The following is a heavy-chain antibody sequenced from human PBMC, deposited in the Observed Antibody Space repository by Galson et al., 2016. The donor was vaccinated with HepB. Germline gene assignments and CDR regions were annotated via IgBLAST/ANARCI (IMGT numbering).Heavy chain of an antibody. J-gene: IGHJ4*02. Sequence: SLRLPCAASGFIFGSHSMNWVRQSPGKGLEWLSYISSTSSTIYYADSVRGRFTVSRDNAKASLFLQMSSLTAEDTGIYYCARAYGGNLMFEFWGQGALVTVSS. CDR1: GFIFGSHS. V-gene: IGHV3-48*04. D-gene: IGHD4-23*01. CDR2: ISSTSSTI. CDR3: ARAYGGNLMFEF.